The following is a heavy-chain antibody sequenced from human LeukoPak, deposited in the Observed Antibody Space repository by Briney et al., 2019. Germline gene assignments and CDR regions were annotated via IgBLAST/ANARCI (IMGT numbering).Heavy chain of an antibody. CDR2: INPNSGGT. V-gene: IGHV1-2*02. CDR1: GGTFSSYA. Sequence: GSSVKVSCKASGGTFSSYAISWVRQAPGQGLEWMGWINPNSGGTNYAQKFQGRVTMTRDTSISTAYMELSRLRSDDTAVYYCAREEYSFDYWGQGTLVTVSS. D-gene: IGHD6-6*01. J-gene: IGHJ4*02. CDR3: AREEYSFDY.